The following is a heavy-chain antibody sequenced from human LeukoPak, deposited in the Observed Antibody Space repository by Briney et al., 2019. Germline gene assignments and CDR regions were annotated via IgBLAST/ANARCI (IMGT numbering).Heavy chain of an antibody. J-gene: IGHJ4*02. CDR2: IKQGGSEK. V-gene: IGHV3-7*01. CDR1: GFTFSSYW. CDR3: ARGMTTVTTNFMNY. D-gene: IGHD4-17*01. Sequence: GGSLRLSCAASGFTFSSYWMSWVRQAPVKGLEWVANIKQGGSEKYYVDSVRGRFTISRDNAKNSLYLQMNSLRAEDTAVYHCARGMTTVTTNFMNYWGQGTLVTVSS.